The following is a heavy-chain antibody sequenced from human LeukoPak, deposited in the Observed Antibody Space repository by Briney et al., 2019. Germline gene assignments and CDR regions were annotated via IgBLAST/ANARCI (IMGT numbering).Heavy chain of an antibody. V-gene: IGHV4-34*01. CDR2: INHSGST. D-gene: IGHD3-10*01. Sequence: SETLSLTCAVYGGSFSSYYWSWIRQPPGKGLEWIGEINHSGSTNYNPSLKSRVTISVDTSKNQFSLKLSSVTAADTAVYYCARAGPDYYGSGGYYAGYCYYYYMDVWGKGTTVTVSS. J-gene: IGHJ6*03. CDR1: GGSFSSYY. CDR3: ARAGPDYYGSGGYYAGYCYYYYMDV.